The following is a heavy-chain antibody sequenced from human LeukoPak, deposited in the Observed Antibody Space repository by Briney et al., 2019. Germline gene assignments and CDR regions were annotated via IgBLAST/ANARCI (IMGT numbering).Heavy chain of an antibody. CDR1: GFTFSSYG. V-gene: IGHV3-30*03. CDR3: ARDRVVYYYYGMDV. J-gene: IGHJ6*02. CDR2: ISYDGNNK. Sequence: GGSLRLSCAASGFTFSSYGMHWVRQAPGKGLEWVAVISYDGNNKYYADSVKGRFTISRDNSKNTLYLQMNSLRAEDTAVYYCARDRVVYYYYGMDVWGQGTTVTVSS. D-gene: IGHD3-10*01.